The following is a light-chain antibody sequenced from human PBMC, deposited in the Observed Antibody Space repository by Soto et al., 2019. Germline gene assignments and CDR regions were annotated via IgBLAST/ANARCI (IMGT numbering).Light chain of an antibody. CDR1: QSVSSNY. CDR2: AAS. Sequence: EIVLTQSPGSLYLSPGDRATLSCRASQSVSSNYLAWYQQKRGQAPRLLIYAASARSTGIPDRFSGSGCGTDFTFTISRLEPEDYAVYFYQLYGSSPPRYTFGQGTKLEIK. J-gene: IGKJ2*01. V-gene: IGKV3-20*01. CDR3: QLYGSSPPRYT.